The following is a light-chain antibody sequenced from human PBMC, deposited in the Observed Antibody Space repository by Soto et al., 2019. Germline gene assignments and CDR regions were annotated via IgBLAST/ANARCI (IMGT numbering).Light chain of an antibody. Sequence: EIVLTQSPGTLSLSPGERATLSCRASQSVSSSYLAWYQQKPGQAPRLLIYGASSRATGIPDRFSGSWSGTDFTLTISRLEPVDFAVYYCQQYDSSPLTFGQGTKVEIK. CDR2: GAS. CDR3: QQYDSSPLT. V-gene: IGKV3-20*01. CDR1: QSVSSSY. J-gene: IGKJ1*01.